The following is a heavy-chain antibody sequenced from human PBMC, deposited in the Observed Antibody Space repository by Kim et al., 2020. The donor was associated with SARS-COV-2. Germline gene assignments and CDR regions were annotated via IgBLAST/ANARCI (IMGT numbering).Heavy chain of an antibody. CDR1: GLTFSSYA. CDR3: AKEGGIRLGELSPRVYYFDY. V-gene: IGHV3-23*01. D-gene: IGHD3-16*02. J-gene: IGHJ4*02. Sequence: GGSLRLSCAASGLTFSSYAMSWVRQAPGKGLEWVSAISGSGGSTYYADSVKGRFTISRDNSKNTLYLQMNSLRAEDTAVYYCAKEGGIRLGELSPRVYYFDYWGQGTLVTVSS. CDR2: ISGSGGST.